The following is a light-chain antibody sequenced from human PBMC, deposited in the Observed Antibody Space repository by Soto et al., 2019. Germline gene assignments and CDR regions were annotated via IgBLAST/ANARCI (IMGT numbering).Light chain of an antibody. CDR2: GAS. V-gene: IGKV3-20*01. J-gene: IGKJ2*01. Sequence: EIVWTQSPGTLSLSPGERASLSCRASQTVSSSYLTWYQQKPGQAPRLLIYGASSRATSIPDRFSGSGSRTDFPLTISRLEPEDFAVYYCQQYGSSSYTVGQGTNLEIK. CDR1: QTVSSSY. CDR3: QQYGSSSYT.